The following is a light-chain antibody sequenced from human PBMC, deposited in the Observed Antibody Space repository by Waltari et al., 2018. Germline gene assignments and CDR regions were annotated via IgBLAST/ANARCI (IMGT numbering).Light chain of an antibody. J-gene: IGKJ1*01. CDR3: QKYGTLPAT. V-gene: IGKV3-20*01. Sequence: IVLTQSPGTLSLSQGERATLYCRASQSVSRTLAWYQQKPGQAPRLLIYDASTRATGIPDRFSGSGSGTDFSLTISRLEPEDFAVYYCQKYGTLPATFGQGTKVEIK. CDR1: QSVSRT. CDR2: DAS.